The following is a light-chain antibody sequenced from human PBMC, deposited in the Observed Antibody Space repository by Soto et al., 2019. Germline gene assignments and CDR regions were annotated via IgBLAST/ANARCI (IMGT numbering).Light chain of an antibody. V-gene: IGKV3-20*01. CDR1: QSVSGSY. Sequence: EIVLTQSPGTLSLSPGERATLSCRASQSVSGSYLAWYQQKPGQAPRLLIYGASSRATGIPDRFSGSGSGTDFTLTISRLEPEDFGVYYCQQYGSSATFGQGTRLEIK. J-gene: IGKJ5*01. CDR2: GAS. CDR3: QQYGSSAT.